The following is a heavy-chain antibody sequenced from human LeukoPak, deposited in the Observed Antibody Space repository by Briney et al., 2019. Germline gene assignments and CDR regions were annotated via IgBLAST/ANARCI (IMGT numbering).Heavy chain of an antibody. CDR1: GFTFSSYS. CDR2: ISSSSSTI. D-gene: IGHD6-13*01. CDR3: ASGRGQQLVLEDWFDP. V-gene: IGHV3-48*04. Sequence: PGGSLRLSCAASGFTFSSYSMNWVRQAPGKGLEWVSYISSSSSTIYYADSVKGRFTISRDNAKNSLYLQMNSLRAEDTAVYYCASGRGQQLVLEDWFDPWGQGTLVTVSS. J-gene: IGHJ5*02.